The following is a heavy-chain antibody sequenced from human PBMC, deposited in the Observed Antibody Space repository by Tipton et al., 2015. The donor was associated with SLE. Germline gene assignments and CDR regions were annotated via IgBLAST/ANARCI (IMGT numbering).Heavy chain of an antibody. D-gene: IGHD6-13*01. J-gene: IGHJ6*03. V-gene: IGHV4-31*03. CDR1: GGSISRGGYY. CDR3: ARDKSSSWYGVYMDV. CDR2: IYYSGST. Sequence: TLSLTCTVSGGSISRGGYYWSWIRQHPGKGLEWIGYIYYSGSTYYNPSLKSRVTISVDTSKNQFSLKLSSVTAADTAVYYCARDKSSSWYGVYMDVWGKGTTVTVSS.